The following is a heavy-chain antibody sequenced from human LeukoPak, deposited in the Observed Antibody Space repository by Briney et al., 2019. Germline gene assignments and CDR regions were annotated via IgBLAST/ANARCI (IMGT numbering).Heavy chain of an antibody. CDR2: ISPSGDIT. CDR3: AKDDAWLRFGE. D-gene: IGHD3-10*01. Sequence: GSLRLSCAASGFTFSNHGMNWARQAPGKGLEWVSGISPSGDITYYADSVKGRFTISRDNSKNTLYLEVISLTAEDTAVYYCAKDDAWLRFGEWSQGTLVTVSS. V-gene: IGHV3-23*01. CDR1: GFTFSNHG. J-gene: IGHJ4*02.